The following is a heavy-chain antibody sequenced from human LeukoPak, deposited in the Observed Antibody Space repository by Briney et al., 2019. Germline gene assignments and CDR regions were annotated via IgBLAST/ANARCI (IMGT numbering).Heavy chain of an antibody. D-gene: IGHD2/OR15-2a*01. CDR2: ISYDGSTK. Sequence: PGGSLRLSCTASGFTFSTYGMHWVRQAPGKGLEWVTLISYDGSTKYYADSVKGRFTISRDISKNTLYLQMNSLRAEDTAMYYCRDPFDYWGQGTLVTVSS. J-gene: IGHJ4*02. CDR3: RDPFDY. V-gene: IGHV3-30*03. CDR1: GFTFSTYG.